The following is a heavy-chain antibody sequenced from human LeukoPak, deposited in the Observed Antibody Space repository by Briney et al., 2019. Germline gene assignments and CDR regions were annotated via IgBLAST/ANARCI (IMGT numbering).Heavy chain of an antibody. CDR1: GYTFTSYG. CDR2: ISAYNGNT. J-gene: IGHJ5*02. V-gene: IGHV1-18*01. D-gene: IGHD5-12*01. CDR3: ARDYSGYDYGDWFDP. Sequence: APVKVSCKASGYTFTSYGIGWVRQAPGQGLEWMGWISAYNGNTNYAQKLQGRVTMTTDTSTSTAYMELRSLRSDDTAVYYCARDYSGYDYGDWFDPWGQGTLVTVSS.